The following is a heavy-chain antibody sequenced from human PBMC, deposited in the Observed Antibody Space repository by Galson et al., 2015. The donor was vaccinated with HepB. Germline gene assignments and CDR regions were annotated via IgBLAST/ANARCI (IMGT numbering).Heavy chain of an antibody. J-gene: IGHJ6*02. Sequence: SLRLSCAASGFGFRLYAMHWVRQAPGKSLEWVAAILNDGTTTHYVASVKGRFTISRDTSKNTVYLQMNSPTVEDTAVYYCARDRHGDYFHFYGLDVWGQGTTVAVSS. CDR2: ILNDGTTT. V-gene: IGHV3-30*03. CDR1: GFGFRLYA. CDR3: ARDRHGDYFHFYGLDV. D-gene: IGHD5/OR15-5a*01.